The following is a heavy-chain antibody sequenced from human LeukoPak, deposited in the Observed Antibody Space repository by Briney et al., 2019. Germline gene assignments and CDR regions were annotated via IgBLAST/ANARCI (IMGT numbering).Heavy chain of an antibody. D-gene: IGHD3-22*01. V-gene: IGHV3-23*01. CDR2: ICTGGST. CDR3: TTDSRTWFPAGNYFQS. Sequence: GGALRLSCAPSVFSLSTFAFSCVRQAPGKGLEWVSAICTGGSTYYGDSVKGRFTVSRDDSKNTLYLHMSSLRAEDTAIYYCTTDSRTWFPAGNYFQSWGQGTLVTVSS. J-gene: IGHJ4*02. CDR1: VFSLSTFA.